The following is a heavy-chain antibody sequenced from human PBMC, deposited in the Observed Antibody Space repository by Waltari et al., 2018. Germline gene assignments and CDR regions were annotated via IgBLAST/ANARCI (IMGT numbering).Heavy chain of an antibody. J-gene: IGHJ6*02. CDR3: ARGYCSGGSCYPGGDLLGMDV. V-gene: IGHV4-34*01. D-gene: IGHD2-15*01. CDR1: GGSFSGYY. CDR2: INHSGST. Sequence: QVQLQQWGAGLLKPSETLSLTCAVYGGSFSGYYWSWIRQPPGKGLEWIGEINHSGSTNYNPSLKSRVTISVDTSKNQFSLKLSSVTAADTAVYYCARGYCSGGSCYPGGDLLGMDVWGQGTTVTVSS.